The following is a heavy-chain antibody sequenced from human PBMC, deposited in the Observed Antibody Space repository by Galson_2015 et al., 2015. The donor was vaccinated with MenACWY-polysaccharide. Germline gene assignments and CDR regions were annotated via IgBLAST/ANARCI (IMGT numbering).Heavy chain of an antibody. Sequence: SVKVSCKAFGGSFSTFSFNWVRQAPGHGLDWMGRIIPGLDQPNYAPNFLGRATLIADTSTGTAYMELSSLRSEDTAVYYCASLLGEAPAQTGAFDLWGQGAVVIVSS. D-gene: IGHD3-16*01. V-gene: IGHV1-69*02. CDR3: ASLLGEAPAQTGAFDL. CDR2: IIPGLDQP. CDR1: GGSFSTFS. J-gene: IGHJ3*01.